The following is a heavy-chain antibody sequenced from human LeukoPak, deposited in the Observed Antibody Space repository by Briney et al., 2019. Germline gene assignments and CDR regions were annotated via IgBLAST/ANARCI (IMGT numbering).Heavy chain of an antibody. D-gene: IGHD2-15*01. CDR3: AAFAAGG. V-gene: IGHV3-15*01. Sequence: GGSLRLSCAASGFTFSSAWMSWVRQAPGKGLEWVGRIKSKTDGGTADYAAPVKGRITISRDDSNNTLDLQMNSLETGDTAVYYCAAFAAGGWGQGTLVTVSS. CDR2: IKSKTDGGTA. CDR1: GFTFSSAW. J-gene: IGHJ4*02.